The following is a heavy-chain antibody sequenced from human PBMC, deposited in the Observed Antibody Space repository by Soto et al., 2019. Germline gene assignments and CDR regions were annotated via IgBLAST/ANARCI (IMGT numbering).Heavy chain of an antibody. CDR2: IAYDGSNA. CDR1: GFTFRNHA. J-gene: IGHJ6*01. V-gene: IGHV3-30-3*01. Sequence: QVQLVESGGGVVQPGGSLRLSCAASGFTFRNHAMHWVRQAPGKGLECLAVIAYDGSNAFYRDSVKGRFNNSRDNSKNTLYLHMYRPRSEDTGVYYWARGDREDILVVFGARTGESGIDIWGQGTTVTVSS. CDR3: ARGDREDILVVFGARTGESGIDI. D-gene: IGHD2-15*01.